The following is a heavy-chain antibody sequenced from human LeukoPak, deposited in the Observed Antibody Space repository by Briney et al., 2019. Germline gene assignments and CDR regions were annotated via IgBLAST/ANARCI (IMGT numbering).Heavy chain of an antibody. CDR1: GYSFSSGYY. J-gene: IGHJ5*02. CDR3: AIDRISVTDPPNWFDP. V-gene: IGHV4-38-2*02. CDR2: SYHGGNT. Sequence: SETLSLTCTVSGYSFSSGYYWGCIRPPPGEGLEGIGSSYHGGNTYYNASLKGRVTISLDTSKNHFSLRLSSVTAADTAIYSCAIDRISVTDPPNWFDPWGQGTLVTVSS. D-gene: IGHD2-21*02.